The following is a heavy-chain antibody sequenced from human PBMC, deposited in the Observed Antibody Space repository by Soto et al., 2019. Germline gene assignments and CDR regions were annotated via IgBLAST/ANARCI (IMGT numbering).Heavy chain of an antibody. Sequence: VGSLRVSCAASGFTFSDYYMSWIRQAPGKGLEWVSYISSSGSTIYYADSVKGRFTISRDNAKNSLYLQMNSLRAEDTAVYYCASSPTYYYDSSDAFDIWGQGTMVTVSS. CDR1: GFTFSDYY. D-gene: IGHD3-22*01. J-gene: IGHJ3*02. V-gene: IGHV3-11*01. CDR2: ISSSGSTI. CDR3: ASSPTYYYDSSDAFDI.